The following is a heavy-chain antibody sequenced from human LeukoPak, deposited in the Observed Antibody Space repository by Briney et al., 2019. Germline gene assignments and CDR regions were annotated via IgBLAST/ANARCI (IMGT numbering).Heavy chain of an antibody. CDR1: GFTFNKYE. CDR3: VRDISTVRYDY. V-gene: IGHV3-48*03. Sequence: GGSLRLSCAASGFTFNKYEMNGVRPAPGKELEWISYISSRGGTIYYADSVKGRFTISRGNAENSLYLQMNSLRAEDTAVYYCVRDISTVRYDYWGQGTLVTVSS. D-gene: IGHD4-11*01. CDR2: ISSRGGTI. J-gene: IGHJ4*02.